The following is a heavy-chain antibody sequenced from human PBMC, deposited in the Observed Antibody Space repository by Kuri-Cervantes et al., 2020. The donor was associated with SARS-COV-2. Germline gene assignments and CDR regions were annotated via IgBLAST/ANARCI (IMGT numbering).Heavy chain of an antibody. CDR2: LNPDTGNT. Sequence: ASVKVSCKASGYGFSTYDINWVRQAAGQGLEWMGWLNPDTGNTGNAKKFQGRVTMTTDTSINTAYMELSSLRSEDTAVYYCARDPYYYDSSGYYEGNWFDPWGQGTLVTVSS. J-gene: IGHJ5*02. D-gene: IGHD3-22*01. CDR1: GYGFSTYD. V-gene: IGHV1-8*02. CDR3: ARDPYYYDSSGYYEGNWFDP.